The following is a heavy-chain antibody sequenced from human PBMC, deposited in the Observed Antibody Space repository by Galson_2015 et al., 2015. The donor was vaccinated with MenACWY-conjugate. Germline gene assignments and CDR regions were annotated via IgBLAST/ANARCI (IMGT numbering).Heavy chain of an antibody. CDR1: GFTFSSYS. D-gene: IGHD1-1*01. CDR2: ISSSRSTI. J-gene: IGHJ6*02. CDR3: VRDPAGIGNDFVYYYYGMDL. V-gene: IGHV3-48*04. Sequence: SLRLSCAASGFTFSSYSMNWVRQAPGKGLEWVSYISSSRSTIYYADSVKGRFTISRDNANNSLYLQMNSLRAEDTAMYYCVRDPAGIGNDFVYYYYGMDLWRPGTTVTVSS.